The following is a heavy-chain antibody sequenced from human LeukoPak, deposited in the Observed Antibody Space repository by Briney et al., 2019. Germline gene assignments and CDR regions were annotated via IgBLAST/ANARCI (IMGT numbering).Heavy chain of an antibody. CDR2: INPNSGGK. CDR3: ARDRDCSGGSCYYYYYMDV. Sequence: ASVKVSCKASGYTFTGYYMHWVRQAPGQGLEWMGWINPNSGGKKYAQKFQGRVTMTRDTSISTANMELSRLRSDDTAVYYCARDRDCSGGSCYYYYYMDVWGKGTTVTISS. V-gene: IGHV1-2*02. J-gene: IGHJ6*03. D-gene: IGHD2-15*01. CDR1: GYTFTGYY.